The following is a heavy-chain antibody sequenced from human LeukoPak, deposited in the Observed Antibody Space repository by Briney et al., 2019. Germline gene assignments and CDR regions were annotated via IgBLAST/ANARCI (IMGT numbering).Heavy chain of an antibody. V-gene: IGHV3-23*01. Sequence: GGPLRLSCAASGFTFSSYWMSWVRQAPGKGLEWVSAISGSGGSTYYADSVKGRFTISRDNSKNTLYLQMNSLRAEDTAVYYCAKGGLTMIVVVMRYWGQGTLVTVSS. CDR2: ISGSGGST. CDR1: GFTFSSYW. D-gene: IGHD3-22*01. J-gene: IGHJ4*02. CDR3: AKGGLTMIVVVMRY.